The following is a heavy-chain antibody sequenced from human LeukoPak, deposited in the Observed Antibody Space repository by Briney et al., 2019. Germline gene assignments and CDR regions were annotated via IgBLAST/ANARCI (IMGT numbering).Heavy chain of an antibody. D-gene: IGHD6-19*01. CDR2: IIPIFGTA. J-gene: IGHJ5*02. CDR3: ARSQWPKAFNWFDP. V-gene: IGHV1-69*13. Sequence: SVKVSCKASGGTFSSYAISWVRQAPGQGLEWMGGIIPIFGTANYAQKFQGRVTITADESTSTAYMELSSLRSEDTAVYYCARSQWPKAFNWFDPWGQGTLVTVSS. CDR1: GGTFSSYA.